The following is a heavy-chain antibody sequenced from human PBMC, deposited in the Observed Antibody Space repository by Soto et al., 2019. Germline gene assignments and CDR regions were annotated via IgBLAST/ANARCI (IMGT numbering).Heavy chain of an antibody. CDR3: AILGVAPAAISLPDAFDI. D-gene: IGHD2-2*01. CDR1: GYTFTSYG. Sequence: ASVKVSCKASGYTFTSYGISWVRQAPGQGLEWMGWISAYNGNTNYAQKLQGRVTMTTDTSTSTAYMELRSLRSDDTAVYYCAILGVAPAAISLPDAFDIWGQGTMVTVSS. J-gene: IGHJ3*02. CDR2: ISAYNGNT. V-gene: IGHV1-18*01.